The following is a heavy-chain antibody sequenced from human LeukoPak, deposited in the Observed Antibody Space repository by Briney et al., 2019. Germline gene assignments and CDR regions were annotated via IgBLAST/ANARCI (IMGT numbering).Heavy chain of an antibody. CDR3: AREGATIPLDY. J-gene: IGHJ4*02. D-gene: IGHD1-26*01. Sequence: GGSLRLSCAASGFTFSSYSMNWVRQAPGKGLEWVSYISSSSSTIYYADSVKGRLTISRDNAKKSLYLQMNSLRAEDTAVYYCAREGATIPLDYWGQGTLVTVSS. CDR2: ISSSSSTI. V-gene: IGHV3-48*04. CDR1: GFTFSSYS.